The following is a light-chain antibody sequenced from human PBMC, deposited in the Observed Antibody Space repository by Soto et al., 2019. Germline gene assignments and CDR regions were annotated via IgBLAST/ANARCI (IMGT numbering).Light chain of an antibody. Sequence: DIQMTQSPSSLSASVGDRVTITCRASQSISSYLNCYQHKPGKAPKLLIYAASSLQSAVPSRFSGSGSGTDFTLTISSLQPEDCATYYCQQTYSTPYTFGQGTKLEIK. CDR3: QQTYSTPYT. CDR1: QSISSY. CDR2: AAS. V-gene: IGKV1-39*01. J-gene: IGKJ2*01.